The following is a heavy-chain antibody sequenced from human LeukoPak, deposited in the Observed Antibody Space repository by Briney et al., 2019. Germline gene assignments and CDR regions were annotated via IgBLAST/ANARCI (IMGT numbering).Heavy chain of an antibody. V-gene: IGHV4-59*01. J-gene: IGHJ4*02. D-gene: IGHD5-24*01. Sequence: SETLSLTCTVSGGSISSYYWSWIRQPPGKGLEWIGYIYYSGSTNYNPSLKSRVTISVDTSKNQFSLKLSSVTAADTAVYYCASAKGRWLQLDYWGQGTLVTVSS. CDR2: IYYSGST. CDR3: ASAKGRWLQLDY. CDR1: GGSISSYY.